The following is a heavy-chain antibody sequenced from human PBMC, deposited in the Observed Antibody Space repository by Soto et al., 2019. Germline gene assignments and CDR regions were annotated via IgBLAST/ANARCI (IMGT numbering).Heavy chain of an antibody. Sequence: EVQLLESGGGLVQRGGSLRLPCEASGFNFGTYAMSWVRQAPGKGLEWVSGISGSGFNTYYAGSVKGRFTISRDNSKNTLYLQINSLRAEDTAVYYCAKGGERYFDWYIDYWGQGTLVTVSS. J-gene: IGHJ4*02. CDR1: GFNFGTYA. CDR3: AKGGERYFDWYIDY. V-gene: IGHV3-23*01. CDR2: ISGSGFNT. D-gene: IGHD3-9*01.